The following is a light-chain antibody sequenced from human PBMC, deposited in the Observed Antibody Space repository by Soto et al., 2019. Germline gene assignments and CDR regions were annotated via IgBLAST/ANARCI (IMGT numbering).Light chain of an antibody. CDR3: NSYTSKSTGV. CDR1: SSDVGGYNY. J-gene: IGLJ1*01. V-gene: IGLV2-14*01. Sequence: QSALTQPASVSGSPGQSITISCTGTSSDVGGYNYVSWYQQHPGKAPKLIIYEVSNRPSGVSNRFSGNTASLTISGLQAEDEADYYCNSYTSKSTGVFGTGTKLTVL. CDR2: EVS.